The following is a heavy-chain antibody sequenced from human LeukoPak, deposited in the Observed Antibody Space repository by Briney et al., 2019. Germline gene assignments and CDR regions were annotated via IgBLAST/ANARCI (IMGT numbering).Heavy chain of an antibody. D-gene: IGHD3-10*01. J-gene: IGHJ6*02. CDR3: ARHGSGVYYYYYGMDV. V-gene: IGHV5-51*01. CDR2: IYPGDSDT. Sequence: GESLKISCKGSGYSFTSYWIGWVRQMPGKGLEWMGIIYPGDSDTRYSPSFQGQVTISADKSISTAYLQWSSLKASDTAMYYCARHGSGVYYYYYGMDVWGQGTTVTVSS. CDR1: GYSFTSYW.